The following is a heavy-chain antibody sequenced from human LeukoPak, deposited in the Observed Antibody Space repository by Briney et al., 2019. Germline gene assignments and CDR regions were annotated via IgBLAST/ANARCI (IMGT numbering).Heavy chain of an antibody. Sequence: GGSLRLSCAASGFTFSSYGMHWVRQGPGKGLEWVALIRYDGSNKKYADSVKGRFTISRDNSKNTLYLQMNSLRAEDTAVYYCAKREGLYYGSGFDFWGQGTLVTVSS. CDR3: AKREGLYYGSGFDF. J-gene: IGHJ4*02. V-gene: IGHV3-30*02. CDR1: GFTFSSYG. D-gene: IGHD3-10*01. CDR2: IRYDGSNK.